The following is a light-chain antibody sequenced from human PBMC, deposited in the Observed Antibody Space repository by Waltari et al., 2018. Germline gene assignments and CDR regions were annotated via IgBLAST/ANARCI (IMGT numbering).Light chain of an antibody. J-gene: IGKJ1*01. V-gene: IGKV3-20*01. CDR1: QSISSTY. Sequence: EIVLTQSPGTLSLSPGERATLSCRASQSISSTYLGWYQQKPGQAPRLLIYGASSRATGIPDRFSGSGSGTDFTLTISRLEPEDFAVDYCQQCVYSPWAFGQGTKVEI. CDR2: GAS. CDR3: QQCVYSPWA.